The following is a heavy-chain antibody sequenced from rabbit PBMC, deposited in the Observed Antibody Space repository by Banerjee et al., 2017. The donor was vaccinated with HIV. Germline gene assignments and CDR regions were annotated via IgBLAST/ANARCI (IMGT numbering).Heavy chain of an antibody. V-gene: IGHV1S47*01. CDR3: ARDRDWTLDL. D-gene: IGHD4-2*01. J-gene: IGHJ4*01. CDR2: IYSSNGDK. CDR1: GSDISSNA. Sequence: EESGGDLVKPEGSLTLTCKASGSDISSNAMCWVRQAPGKGLELIACIYSSNGDKWYASWVNGRFTISRSTSLNTVDLKMTSLTVADTATYFCARDRDWTLDLWGPGTLVTVS.